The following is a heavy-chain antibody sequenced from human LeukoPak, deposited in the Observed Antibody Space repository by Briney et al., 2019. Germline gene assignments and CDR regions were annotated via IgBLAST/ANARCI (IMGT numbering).Heavy chain of an antibody. CDR1: GYTFSGYY. CDR3: ARGVVLWFGEPRRGPFDY. V-gene: IGHV1-2*02. Sequence: GASVKVSCKASGYTFSGYYMQWVRQAPGQGLEWMGWINPNSGGTNYAQKFQGRVTMTRDTSISTAYMELSRLRSDDTAVYYCARGVVLWFGEPRRGPFDYWGQGTLVTVSS. D-gene: IGHD3-10*01. J-gene: IGHJ4*02. CDR2: INPNSGGT.